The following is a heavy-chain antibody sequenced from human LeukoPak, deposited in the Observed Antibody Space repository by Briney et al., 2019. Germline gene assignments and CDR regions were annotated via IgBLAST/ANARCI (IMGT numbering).Heavy chain of an antibody. CDR1: GYSFTSYG. V-gene: IGHV5-51*01. Sequence: GESLKISCKGSGYSFTSYGIGWVRQMPGKGLGWMGIIYPGDSDTRYRPSFQGQVTISADKSIATAYLQWSSLKASDTAMYYCARHNEAGVATNLDYYNFYGMDVWGQGTTVTVSS. CDR2: IYPGDSDT. D-gene: IGHD5-12*01. CDR3: ARHNEAGVATNLDYYNFYGMDV. J-gene: IGHJ6*02.